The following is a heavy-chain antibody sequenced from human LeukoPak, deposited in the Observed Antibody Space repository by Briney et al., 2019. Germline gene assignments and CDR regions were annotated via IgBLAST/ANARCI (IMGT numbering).Heavy chain of an antibody. D-gene: IGHD5-12*01. CDR3: ARHPVASNWFDP. CDR1: GGSFSGYY. CDR2: INHSGST. J-gene: IGHJ5*02. V-gene: IGHV4-34*01. Sequence: PSETLSLTCAVYGGSFSGYYWSWIRQPPGEGLEWIGEINHSGSTNYNPSLKSRVTISVDTSKNQFSLKLSSVTAADTAVYYCARHPVASNWFDPWGQGTLVTVSS.